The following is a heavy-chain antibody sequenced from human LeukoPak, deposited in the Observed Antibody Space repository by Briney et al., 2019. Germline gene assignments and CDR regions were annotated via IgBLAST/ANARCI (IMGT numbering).Heavy chain of an antibody. CDR2: IWYDGSNK. D-gene: IGHD3-22*01. V-gene: IGHV3-33*01. CDR1: GFIFNNHG. Sequence: PGGSLRLSCAASGFIFNNHGMHWVRQAPGKGLEWVAVIWYDGSNKFSADSVKGRFTISRDNSKNTLYLQMNSLRAEDTAVYYCARGWRSGYYLYFDYWGQGTLVTVSS. J-gene: IGHJ4*02. CDR3: ARGWRSGYYLYFDY.